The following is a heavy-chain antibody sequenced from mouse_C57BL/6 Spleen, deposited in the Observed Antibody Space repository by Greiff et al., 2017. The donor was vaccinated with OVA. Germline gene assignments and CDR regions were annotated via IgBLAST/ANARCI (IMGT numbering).Heavy chain of an antibody. CDR3: ATDGSSYDWYFDV. Sequence: EVMLVESGGGLVKPGGSLKLSCAASGFTFSDYGMHWVRQAPEKGLEWVAYISSGSSTIYYADTVKGRVTISRDNAKNTLFLQMTSLRSEDTAMYYCATDGSSYDWYFDVWGTGTTVTVSS. D-gene: IGHD1-1*01. V-gene: IGHV5-17*01. J-gene: IGHJ1*03. CDR1: GFTFSDYG. CDR2: ISSGSSTI.